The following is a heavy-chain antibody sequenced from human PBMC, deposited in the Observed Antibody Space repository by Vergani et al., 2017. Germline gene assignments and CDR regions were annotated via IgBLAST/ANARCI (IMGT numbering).Heavy chain of an antibody. V-gene: IGHV4-39*01. Sequence: QVQLQESGPGLVKPSQTLSLTCTVSGGSISSGSYYWSWIRQPPGKGLEWIGSIYYSGSTYYNPSLKSRVTISVDTSKNQFSLKLSSVTAADTAVYYCARHDFRIAAAGTIWYFDLWGRGTLVTVSS. CDR3: ARHDFRIAAAGTIWYFDL. D-gene: IGHD6-13*01. J-gene: IGHJ2*01. CDR1: GGSISSGSYY. CDR2: IYYSGST.